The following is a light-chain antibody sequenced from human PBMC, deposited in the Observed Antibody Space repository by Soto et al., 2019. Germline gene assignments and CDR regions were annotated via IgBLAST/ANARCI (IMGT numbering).Light chain of an antibody. CDR3: QQYNSYPFT. Sequence: DIQMTQSPSTLSASVGDRVTITCRASQSIGNWLAWYQQKPGKAPNLLIYKASSLESGVPSRFSGSGSGTEFTLTISSLQPDDFATYYCQQYNSYPFTFGQGTRLEIK. V-gene: IGKV1-5*03. CDR2: KAS. J-gene: IGKJ5*01. CDR1: QSIGNW.